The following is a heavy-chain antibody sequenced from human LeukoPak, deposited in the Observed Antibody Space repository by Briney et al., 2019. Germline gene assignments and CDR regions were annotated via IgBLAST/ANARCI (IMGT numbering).Heavy chain of an antibody. CDR3: ARGSGGSIAAAGRFDY. CDR1: GGTFSSYA. D-gene: IGHD6-13*01. Sequence: GASVKVSCKASGGTFSSYAISWVRQAPGQGLEWMGRIIPILGIANYAQKFQGRVTITADKSTSTAYMELSSLRSEDTAVYYCARGSGGSIAAAGRFDYWGQGTLVTVSS. V-gene: IGHV1-69*04. CDR2: IIPILGIA. J-gene: IGHJ4*02.